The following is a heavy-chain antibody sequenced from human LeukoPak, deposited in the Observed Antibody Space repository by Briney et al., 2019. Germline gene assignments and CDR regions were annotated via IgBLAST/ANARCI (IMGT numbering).Heavy chain of an antibody. D-gene: IGHD6-19*01. J-gene: IGHJ5*02. CDR1: GFTVQTNY. CDR3: ARDPLTAQGYSSGWYDN. CDR2: IYTSGST. Sequence: PGGSLRLSCAASGFTVQTNYMTWVRHAPGKGLEWVSIIYTSGSTYYADSVKGRFTISRHNSENTLYLQMNSLRADDTAVYYCARDPLTAQGYSSGWYDNWGQGTLVTVSS. V-gene: IGHV3-53*04.